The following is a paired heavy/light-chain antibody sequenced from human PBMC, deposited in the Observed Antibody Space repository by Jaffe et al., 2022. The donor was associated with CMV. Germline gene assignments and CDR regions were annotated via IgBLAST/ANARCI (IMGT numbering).Heavy chain of an antibody. J-gene: IGHJ5*02. Sequence: EVQLVETGGGLIQPGGSLRLSCAASGFTVSSNYMSWVRQAPGKGLEWVSVIYSGGSTYYADSVKGRFTISRDNSKNTLYLQMNSLRAEDTAVYYCARGRYGGDLYGSDMDCSGGSCYSALRPSWWFDPWGQGTLVTVSS. CDR3: ARGRYGGDLYGSDMDCSGGSCYSALRPSWWFDP. CDR2: IYSGGST. CDR1: GFTVSSNY. V-gene: IGHV3-53*02. D-gene: IGHD2-15*01.
Light chain of an antibody. CDR2: AAS. CDR3: QQSYSTPIA. V-gene: IGKV1-39*01. Sequence: DIQMTQSPSSLSASVGDRVTITCRASQSISSYLNWYQQKPGKAPKLLIYAASSLQSGVPSRFSGSGSGTDFTLTISSLQPEDFATYYCQQSYSTPIAFGQGTRLEIK. CDR1: QSISSY. J-gene: IGKJ5*01.